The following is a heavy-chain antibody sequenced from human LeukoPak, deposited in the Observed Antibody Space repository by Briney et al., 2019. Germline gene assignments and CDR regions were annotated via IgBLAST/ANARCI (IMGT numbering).Heavy chain of an antibody. V-gene: IGHV3-30-3*01. CDR3: AKDDMIGVWGASGGAFDI. Sequence: GGSLRLSCAASGFTFSSYAMHWVRQAPGKGLEWVAVISYDGSNKYYADSVKGRFTISRDNSKNTLYLQMNSLRAEDTAVYYCAKDDMIGVWGASGGAFDIWGQGTMVTVSS. CDR1: GFTFSSYA. J-gene: IGHJ3*02. CDR2: ISYDGSNK. D-gene: IGHD3-22*01.